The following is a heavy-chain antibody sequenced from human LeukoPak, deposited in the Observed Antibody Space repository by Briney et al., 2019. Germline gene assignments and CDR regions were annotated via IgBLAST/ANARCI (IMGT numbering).Heavy chain of an antibody. CDR1: GGSISSSSYY. J-gene: IGHJ4*02. D-gene: IGHD1-26*01. V-gene: IGHV4-39*01. CDR3: ASLYSGRRDY. Sequence: ASETLSLTCTVSGGSISSSSYYWGWIRQPPGKGLEWIGSIYYSGSTYYNPSLKSRVTISVDTSKNQFSLKLSSVTAADTAVYYCASLYSGRRDYWGQGTLVTVSS. CDR2: IYYSGST.